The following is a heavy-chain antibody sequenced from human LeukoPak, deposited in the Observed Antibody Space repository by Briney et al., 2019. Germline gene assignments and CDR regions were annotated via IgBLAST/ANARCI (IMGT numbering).Heavy chain of an antibody. CDR3: ARGPTVTGDAFDI. CDR1: GGSMSSYY. V-gene: IGHV4-59*01. J-gene: IGHJ3*02. CDR2: SYCSGST. D-gene: IGHD4-17*01. Sequence: SETLSLTCTVSGGSMSSYYWSWIRQPPGKGLEWIGYSYCSGSTYYNPSLKSRVTISVDTSKNQFSLKLSSVTAADTAVYYCARGPTVTGDAFDIWGQGTMVTVSS.